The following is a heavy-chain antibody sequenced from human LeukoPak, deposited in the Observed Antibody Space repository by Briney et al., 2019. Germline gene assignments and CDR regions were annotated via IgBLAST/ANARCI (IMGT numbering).Heavy chain of an antibody. D-gene: IGHD6-19*01. CDR1: GGSISSYY. J-gene: IGHJ4*02. V-gene: IGHV4-59*12. Sequence: SQTLSLTCTVSGGSISSYYWSWIRQPPGKGLEWIGYIYYSGSTNYNPSLKSRVTISVDTSKNQFSLKLSSVTAADTAVYYCARDLGQWLVPYYFDYWGQGTLVTVSS. CDR3: ARDLGQWLVPYYFDY. CDR2: IYYSGST.